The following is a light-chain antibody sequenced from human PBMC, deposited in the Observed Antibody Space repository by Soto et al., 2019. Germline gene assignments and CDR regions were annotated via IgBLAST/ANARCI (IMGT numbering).Light chain of an antibody. CDR3: SSYTTSRTRV. CDR1: SSDIGIYKY. J-gene: IGLJ1*01. CDR2: EVT. V-gene: IGLV2-14*01. Sequence: QSALTQPASVSGSPRQSIAISCTGSSSDIGIYKYVSWYQQHPGKVPKLIIYEVTNRHSGVSNRFSGSKSGNTASLTISGLQAEDEDGYYCSSYTTSRTRVFGPGTKLTVL.